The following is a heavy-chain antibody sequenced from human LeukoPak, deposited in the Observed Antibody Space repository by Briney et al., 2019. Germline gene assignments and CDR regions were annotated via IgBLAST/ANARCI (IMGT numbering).Heavy chain of an antibody. V-gene: IGHV3-21*01. Sequence: GGSLRLSCAASGFTFSSYSMNWVRQAPGKGLEWVSSISSSSSYIYYADSVKGRFTISRDNAKNSLYLQVNSLRAEDTAVYYCAREGSYYYYMDVWGKGTTVTVSS. CDR3: AREGSYYYYMDV. CDR1: GFTFSSYS. CDR2: ISSSSSYI. J-gene: IGHJ6*03.